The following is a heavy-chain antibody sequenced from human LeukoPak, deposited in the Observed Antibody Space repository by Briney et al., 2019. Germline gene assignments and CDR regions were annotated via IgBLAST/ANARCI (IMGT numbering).Heavy chain of an antibody. Sequence: GGSLRLSCAASGFTFSSYAMSWVRQAPGKGLEWVSTISGNGGRTYYADSVKGRFTISRDNSKNTLYLQMNSLRAEDTAVYYCARGHRDGYYFDYWGQGTLVTVSS. CDR1: GFTFSSYA. V-gene: IGHV3-23*01. D-gene: IGHD5-24*01. CDR2: ISGNGGRT. CDR3: ARGHRDGYYFDY. J-gene: IGHJ4*02.